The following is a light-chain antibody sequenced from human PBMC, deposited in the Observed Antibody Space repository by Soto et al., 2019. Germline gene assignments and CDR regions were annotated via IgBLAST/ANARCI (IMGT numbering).Light chain of an antibody. CDR3: KQYNNWPPFT. CDR1: QSVSRS. J-gene: IGKJ3*01. Sequence: EIVMTQSPATLSVSPGERVTLSCRASQSVSRSLAWYQPKPGQAPRLLIYGASTRATGIPARFSGSGSGTEVTLAISSLQSDDFAAYYCKQYNNWPPFTFGPGTKVDIK. V-gene: IGKV3-15*01. CDR2: GAS.